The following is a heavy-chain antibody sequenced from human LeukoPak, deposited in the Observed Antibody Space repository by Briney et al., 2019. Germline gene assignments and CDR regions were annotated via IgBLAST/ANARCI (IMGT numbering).Heavy chain of an antibody. J-gene: IGHJ4*02. V-gene: IGHV4-34*01. CDR2: INHSGST. D-gene: IGHD1-26*01. CDR3: ARGRGSYSLDY. Sequence: PSETLSLTCAVYGRSFSGYYWSWIRQPPGKGLEWSGEINHSGSTNYNPSLKSRVTISVDTSKNQFSLKLSSVTAADTAVYYCARGRGSYSLDYWGQGTLVTVSS. CDR1: GRSFSGYY.